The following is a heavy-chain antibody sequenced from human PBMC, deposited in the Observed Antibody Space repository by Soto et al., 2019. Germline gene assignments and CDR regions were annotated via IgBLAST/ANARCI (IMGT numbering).Heavy chain of an antibody. D-gene: IGHD3-10*01. CDR3: AADPSEGSGSYDY. V-gene: IGHV1-58*01. J-gene: IGHJ4*02. Sequence: SVKVSCKASGFTFTSSAVQWVRQARGQRLEWIGWIVVGSGNTNYAQKFQERVTITRDMSTSTAHMELSSLRSEDTAVYYCAADPSEGSGSYDYWGQGTLVTVSS. CDR1: GFTFTSSA. CDR2: IVVGSGNT.